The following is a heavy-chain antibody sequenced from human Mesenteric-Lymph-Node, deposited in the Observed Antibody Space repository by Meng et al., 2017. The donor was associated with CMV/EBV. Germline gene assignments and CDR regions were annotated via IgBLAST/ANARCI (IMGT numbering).Heavy chain of an antibody. J-gene: IGHJ4*02. Sequence: ASVKVPCKASGYTFTGYYVHWVRLAPGQGLDWMGWSNPNSGGTHHAQKFQGRVTMTSDTSSTTAYMELSGLRSDDTAVYYCARLNAIYYDNSGYYYDYWGQGTLVTVSS. D-gene: IGHD3-22*01. CDR1: GYTFTGYY. V-gene: IGHV1-2*02. CDR3: ARLNAIYYDNSGYYYDY. CDR2: SNPNSGGT.